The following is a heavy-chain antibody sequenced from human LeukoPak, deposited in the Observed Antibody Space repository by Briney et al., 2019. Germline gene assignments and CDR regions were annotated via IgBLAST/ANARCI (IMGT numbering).Heavy chain of an antibody. J-gene: IGHJ4*02. V-gene: IGHV3-21*01. D-gene: IGHD3-22*01. CDR1: GFTFSSNS. CDR2: ISSSSSYI. Sequence: GGSLRLSCAASGFTFSSNSMNWVRQAPGKGLEWVSSISSSSSYIYYADSVKGRFTISRDNAKNSLYLQMNSLRAEDTAVYYCARDAYYYDSSGYNFDYWGQGTLVTVSS. CDR3: ARDAYYYDSSGYNFDY.